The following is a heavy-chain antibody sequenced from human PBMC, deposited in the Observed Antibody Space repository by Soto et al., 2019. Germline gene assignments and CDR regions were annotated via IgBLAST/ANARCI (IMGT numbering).Heavy chain of an antibody. CDR1: GYXFTSYW. D-gene: IGHD3-22*01. CDR2: IFPSDSDT. V-gene: IGHV5-51*01. Sequence: EXLKISCRTSGYXFTSYWIAWVRQMPGKGLEWMGIIFPSDSDTRYSPSFQGQVTISADRSTSTVFLQWASLKASDTAVYFCARKDKSGYFNWFDPWGQGTLVTVSS. J-gene: IGHJ5*02. CDR3: ARKDKSGYFNWFDP.